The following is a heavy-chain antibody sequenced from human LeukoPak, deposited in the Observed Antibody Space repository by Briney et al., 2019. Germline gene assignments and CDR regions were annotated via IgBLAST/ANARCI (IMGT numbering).Heavy chain of an antibody. Sequence: QPGRSLRLSCAASGFTFSSYAMHWVRQAPGEGLEWVAVISYDGSNKYYADSVKGRFTISRDNSKNTLYLQMNSLRAEDTAVYYCARESGYSYGYNFDYWGQGTLVTVSS. CDR2: ISYDGSNK. D-gene: IGHD5-18*01. CDR1: GFTFSSYA. J-gene: IGHJ4*02. V-gene: IGHV3-30*04. CDR3: ARESGYSYGYNFDY.